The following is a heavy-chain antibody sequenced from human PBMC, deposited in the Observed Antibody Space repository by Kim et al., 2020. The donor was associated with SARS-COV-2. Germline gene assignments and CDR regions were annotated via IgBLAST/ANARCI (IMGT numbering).Heavy chain of an antibody. V-gene: IGHV3-15*01. CDR3: TTDLGGDGGYAGY. D-gene: IGHD2-8*01. J-gene: IGHJ4*02. Sequence: GGSLRLSCAASGVSISDAWMSWVRQAPGKGLEWVGRINGETDGRTTHYAAPVKGRFTIPRDESRNTLHLQMNSLKTEDTALYYCTTDLGGDGGYAGYWGRGTLVTVS. CDR1: GVSISDAW. CDR2: INGETDGRTT.